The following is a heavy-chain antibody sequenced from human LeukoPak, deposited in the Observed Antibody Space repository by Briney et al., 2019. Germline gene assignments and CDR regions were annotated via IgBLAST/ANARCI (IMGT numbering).Heavy chain of an antibody. J-gene: IGHJ3*02. CDR1: GFTFSSYG. CDR2: ISYDGNNK. Sequence: GGSLRLSCAAPGFTFSSYGMHWVRQAPGKGLEWMEVISYDGNNKYYADSVKGRFTISRDNSKNTLYLQIDSLRAEDTAVYYCAKDRLGTLDAFDIWGQGTMVTVSS. CDR3: AKDRLGTLDAFDI. V-gene: IGHV3-30*18. D-gene: IGHD3-9*01.